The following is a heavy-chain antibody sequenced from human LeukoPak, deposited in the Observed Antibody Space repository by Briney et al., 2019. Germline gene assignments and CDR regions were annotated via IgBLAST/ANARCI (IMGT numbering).Heavy chain of an antibody. Sequence: ASVKVSCKASGYTFTGYYMHWVRQAPGQGLEWMGWINPNSGGTNYAQKFQGRVTMTRDTSISTAYMELSRLRSDDTAVYYCARVVTDTIFGVVISQYYFDYWGQGTLVTVSS. D-gene: IGHD3-3*01. CDR2: INPNSGGT. V-gene: IGHV1-2*02. CDR3: ARVVTDTIFGVVISQYYFDY. J-gene: IGHJ4*02. CDR1: GYTFTGYY.